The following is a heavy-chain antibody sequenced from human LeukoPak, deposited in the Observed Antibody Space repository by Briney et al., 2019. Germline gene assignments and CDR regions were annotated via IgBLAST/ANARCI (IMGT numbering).Heavy chain of an antibody. Sequence: GGSLRLSCALSRFTLSSYAMSCGRQAPGKGLECVSATSGSVASTYYADSVKGRFTVSRDNSKNTLYLQMNSLRAEDTAVYYCAKERGRRSYYVDYYYYMDAWGKGTTVTVSS. J-gene: IGHJ6*03. CDR2: TSGSVAST. CDR3: AKERGRRSYYVDYYYYMDA. D-gene: IGHD1-26*01. CDR1: RFTLSSYA. V-gene: IGHV3-23*01.